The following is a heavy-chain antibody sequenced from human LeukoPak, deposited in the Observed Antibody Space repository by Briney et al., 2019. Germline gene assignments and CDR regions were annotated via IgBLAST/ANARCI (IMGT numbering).Heavy chain of an antibody. CDR3: VDSSGDR. CDR1: GFTLSSYA. Sequence: GGCLRLSCAASGFTLSSYAMSWVSQAPGKGLEWVSSIRGSGGKADYADSEMSRLTICIDNSKDTLSMQMKSLRAEDTAVYYCVDSSGDRWGQGTLVTVSS. J-gene: IGHJ4*02. CDR2: IRGSGGKA. D-gene: IGHD3-22*01. V-gene: IGHV3-23*01.